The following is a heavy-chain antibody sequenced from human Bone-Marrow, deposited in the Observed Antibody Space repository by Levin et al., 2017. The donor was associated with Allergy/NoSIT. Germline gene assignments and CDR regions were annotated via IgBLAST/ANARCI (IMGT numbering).Heavy chain of an antibody. CDR3: ARLYKSGWFGVDY. Sequence: GGSLRLSCAASGFTFSNYWMSWVRWVRQAPGKGLEWVANIKDDGSEKYYVDSVKGRVTIPRDNAKNSLYLEMNSLRAEDTAVYYCARLYKSGWFGVDYWGQGTLVTVSS. V-gene: IGHV3-7*01. D-gene: IGHD6-19*01. J-gene: IGHJ4*02. CDR2: IKDDGSEK. CDR1: GFTFSNYW.